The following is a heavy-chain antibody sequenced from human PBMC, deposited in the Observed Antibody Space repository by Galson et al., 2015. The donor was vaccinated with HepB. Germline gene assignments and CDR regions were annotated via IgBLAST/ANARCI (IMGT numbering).Heavy chain of an antibody. CDR3: AKEIWPSYSGSSWGYFDY. J-gene: IGHJ4*02. CDR1: GFTFSSYA. Sequence: SLRLSCAASGFTFSSYAMSWVRQAPGKGLEWVSAISGSGGSTYYADSVKGRFTISRDNSKNTLYLQMNSLRAEDTAVYYCAKEIWPSYSGSSWGYFDYWGQGTLVTVSS. D-gene: IGHD1-26*01. CDR2: ISGSGGST. V-gene: IGHV3-23*01.